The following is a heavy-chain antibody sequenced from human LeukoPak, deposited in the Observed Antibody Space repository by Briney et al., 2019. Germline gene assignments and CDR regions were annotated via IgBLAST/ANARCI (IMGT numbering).Heavy chain of an antibody. CDR1: GDSVSGNSAT. Sequence: SQTLSLTCAISGDSVSGNSATWNWIRQSPSRGLEWLGRTYYRSKWYKYYAVSVKGRITINLDTSKNQFSLQLNSVTPEDTAVYYCARGPSYFQHWGQGTLVTVSS. CDR3: ARGPSYFQH. J-gene: IGHJ1*01. CDR2: TYYRSKWYK. V-gene: IGHV6-1*01.